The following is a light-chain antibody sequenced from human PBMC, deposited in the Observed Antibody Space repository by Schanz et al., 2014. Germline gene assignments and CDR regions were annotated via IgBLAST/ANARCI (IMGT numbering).Light chain of an antibody. CDR3: QQHGSSVT. J-gene: IGKJ3*01. Sequence: EIVLTQSPGPLSLSPGERATLSCRASQSVTSYLAWYQQKPGQAPRLLIYDASARATGIPDRFSGSGSGTDFTLTISRLEPEDFAVYYCQQHGSSVTFGPGTKVDIK. CDR2: DAS. V-gene: IGKV3-20*01. CDR1: QSVTSY.